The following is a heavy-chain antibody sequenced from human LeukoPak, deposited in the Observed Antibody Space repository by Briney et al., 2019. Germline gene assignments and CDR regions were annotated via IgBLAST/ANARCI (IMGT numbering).Heavy chain of an antibody. CDR1: GYTFTSYH. CDR2: INPSGGST. J-gene: IGHJ4*02. V-gene: IGHV1-46*01. Sequence: ASVKVSCKASGYTFTSYHMHWVRQAPGQGLEWMGIINPSGGSTSYAQKFQGRVTMTRDMSTSTVYMELSSLRSEDTAVYYCARGLRPYYFDYWGQGTLVTVSS. D-gene: IGHD4-17*01. CDR3: ARGLRPYYFDY.